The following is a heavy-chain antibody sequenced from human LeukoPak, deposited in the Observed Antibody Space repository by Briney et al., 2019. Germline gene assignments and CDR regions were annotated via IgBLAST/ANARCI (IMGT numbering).Heavy chain of an antibody. CDR1: GYTFTSYG. Sequence: ASVKVSCKASGYTFTSYGFTWVRQAPGQGLEWMGWISAYNGNTNYAQKLQGRVTMTTDTSTSTAYMELRSLRSDDTAVYYCTRVQLYYYDSSGYLRVLDYWGQGTLVTVSS. J-gene: IGHJ4*02. V-gene: IGHV1-18*01. D-gene: IGHD3-22*01. CDR2: ISAYNGNT. CDR3: TRVQLYYYDSSGYLRVLDY.